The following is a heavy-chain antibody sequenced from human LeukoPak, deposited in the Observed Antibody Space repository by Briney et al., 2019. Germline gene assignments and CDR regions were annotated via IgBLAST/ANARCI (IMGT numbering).Heavy chain of an antibody. CDR2: VYYSGGT. CDR3: ARALTAMVDFDY. J-gene: IGHJ4*02. Sequence: SETLSLTCTVSGGSMSGYYWIWIRQPPGKGLEWIGYVYYSGGTNYNPSLKSRVTISIDTSKSQFSLKLSSVSAADTAVYYCARALTAMVDFDYWGQGTLDTVSS. D-gene: IGHD5-18*01. V-gene: IGHV4-59*01. CDR1: GGSMSGYY.